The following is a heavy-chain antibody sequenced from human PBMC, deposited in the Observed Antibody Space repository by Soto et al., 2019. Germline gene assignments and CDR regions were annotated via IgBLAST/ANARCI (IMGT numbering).Heavy chain of an antibody. Sequence: GGSLRLSCEASGFTLRNYGRQWVRQAPCKGLEWVALMSYDGNIIYYADSVKGRFTISRDNSNNTLYLQMNNLRREDSGVDYWAKGGFIVVEPAATFRCDPWGQGTLVTVSS. CDR1: GFTLRNYG. V-gene: IGHV3-30*18. D-gene: IGHD2-2*01. J-gene: IGHJ5*02. CDR3: AKGGFIVVEPAATFRCDP. CDR2: MSYDGNII.